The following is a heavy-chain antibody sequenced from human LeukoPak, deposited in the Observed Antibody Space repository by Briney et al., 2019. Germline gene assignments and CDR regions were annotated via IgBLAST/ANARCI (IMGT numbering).Heavy chain of an antibody. J-gene: IGHJ4*02. CDR1: GFTFSSYS. D-gene: IGHD3-10*01. CDR2: ISSSSYI. V-gene: IGHV3-21*01. CDR3: ARDGPYGSGSLLSY. Sequence: GGSLRLSCAASGFTFSSYSMNWVRQAPGKGLEWVSSISSSSYIYYADSVKGRFTISRDNAKNSLYLQMNSLRAEDTAVYYCARDGPYGSGSLLSYWGQGTLVTVSS.